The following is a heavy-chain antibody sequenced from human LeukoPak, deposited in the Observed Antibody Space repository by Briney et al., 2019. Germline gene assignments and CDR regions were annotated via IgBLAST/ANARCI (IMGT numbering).Heavy chain of an antibody. D-gene: IGHD4-23*01. CDR3: ARVYRWAFDY. V-gene: IGHV4-59*01. CDR1: GGSISINY. CDR2: IDYRGHT. Sequence: SETLSLTCTVSGGSISINYWYWVRHPPGQGLEWIGYIDYRGHTNYNPALQGRIPISVDTSKGQFSLKMRSVTAADTAVYYCARVYRWAFDYWGQGTQVTVSS. J-gene: IGHJ4*02.